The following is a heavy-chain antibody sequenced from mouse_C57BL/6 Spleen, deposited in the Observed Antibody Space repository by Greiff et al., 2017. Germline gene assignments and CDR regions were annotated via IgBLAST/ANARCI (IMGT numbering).Heavy chain of an antibody. J-gene: IGHJ2*01. V-gene: IGHV1-52*01. CDR3: ARALYYGNLRDYFDY. D-gene: IGHD2-1*01. Sequence: QVQLQQPGAELVRPGSSVKLSCKASGYTFTSYWMHWVKQRPIQGLEWIGNIDPSDSETHYNQKFKDKATLTVDKSSSTAYMQLSSLTSEDSAVYYCARALYYGNLRDYFDYWGQGTTLTVSS. CDR1: GYTFTSYW. CDR2: IDPSDSET.